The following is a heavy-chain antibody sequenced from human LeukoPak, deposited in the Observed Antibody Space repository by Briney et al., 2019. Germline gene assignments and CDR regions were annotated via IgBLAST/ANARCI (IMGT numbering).Heavy chain of an antibody. D-gene: IGHD3-9*01. CDR2: ISYDGSNK. Sequence: PGGSLRLSCAASGFTFSSYAMHWVRQAPGKGLEWVAVISYDGSNKYYADSVKGRFTISRDNSKNTLYLQMNSLRAEDTAVYYCARADSNYDILTGYYTGMGDYWGQGTLVTVSS. CDR3: ARADSNYDILTGYYTGMGDY. V-gene: IGHV3-30*04. CDR1: GFTFSSYA. J-gene: IGHJ4*02.